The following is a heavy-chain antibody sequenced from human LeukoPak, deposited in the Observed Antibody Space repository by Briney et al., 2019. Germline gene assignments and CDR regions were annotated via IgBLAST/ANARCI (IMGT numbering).Heavy chain of an antibody. CDR3: AKDPIVVDAFDI. Sequence: GASLRLSCAASGFTFSSYAMSWVRQAPGKGLEWVSAISGSGGSTYYADSVKGRFTIFRDNSKNTLYLQMNSLRAEDTAVYYCAKDPIVVDAFDIWGQGTMVTVSS. D-gene: IGHD2-15*01. CDR2: ISGSGGST. V-gene: IGHV3-23*01. CDR1: GFTFSSYA. J-gene: IGHJ3*02.